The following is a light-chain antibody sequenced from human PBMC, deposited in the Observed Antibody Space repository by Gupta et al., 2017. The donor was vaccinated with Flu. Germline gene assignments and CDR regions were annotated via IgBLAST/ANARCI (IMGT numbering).Light chain of an antibody. CDR1: HCRRHRDGNNY. CDR3: KQGEHCPWA. CDR2: KGS. J-gene: IGKJ1*01. Sequence: VTLGTPTSICCRTSHCRRHRDGNNYLDWFQQKPGQAPRRLIYKGSYRDCGVPDRFSGSGSGTDFTLKISRVEAEDVGIYYCKQGEHCPWAFGQGTTVEIK. V-gene: IGKV2-30*02.